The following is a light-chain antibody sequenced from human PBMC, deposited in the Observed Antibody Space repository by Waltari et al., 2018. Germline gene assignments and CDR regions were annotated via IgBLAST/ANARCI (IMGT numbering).Light chain of an antibody. V-gene: IGLV1-47*01. Sequence: QSVLTQPPSASGTPGQRVTISCSASGPNIGRNYVYWYQQLPGPAPKLLIYRSNQRPSGVPDRFSGSKSGTSASLAISGLRSEDEADYYCAAWDDSLTVRIFGTGTKVTVL. CDR2: RSN. CDR3: AAWDDSLTVRI. CDR1: GPNIGRNY. J-gene: IGLJ1*01.